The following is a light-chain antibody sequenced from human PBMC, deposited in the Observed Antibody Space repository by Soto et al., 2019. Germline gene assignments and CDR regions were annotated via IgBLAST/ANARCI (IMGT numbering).Light chain of an antibody. Sequence: DIQMTQSPSSLSAAVGDRVTITCRASQSISSYLNWYQQKLGKAPKLLIYAASSLQSGVPSRFSGSGSGTDFTLTISSLQPEDFATYYCRQSYSTPWTFGQGTKVDI. CDR2: AAS. CDR1: QSISSY. V-gene: IGKV1-39*01. J-gene: IGKJ1*01. CDR3: RQSYSTPWT.